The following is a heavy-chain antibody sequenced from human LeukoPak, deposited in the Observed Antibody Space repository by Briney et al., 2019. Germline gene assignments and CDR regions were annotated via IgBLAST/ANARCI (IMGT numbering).Heavy chain of an antibody. CDR1: GYTFSNYG. V-gene: IGHV1-18*01. Sequence: GASVKVSCKASGYTFSNYGISWVRQAPGQGLEWMGWIIGNNGNTNQAQKLQGSVTMTTDTSTSTAYMELRSLRSDDTAVYYCARDERDSCGGDCYYFDYWGQGTLVTVSS. J-gene: IGHJ4*02. CDR3: ARDERDSCGGDCYYFDY. D-gene: IGHD2-21*02. CDR2: IIGNNGNT.